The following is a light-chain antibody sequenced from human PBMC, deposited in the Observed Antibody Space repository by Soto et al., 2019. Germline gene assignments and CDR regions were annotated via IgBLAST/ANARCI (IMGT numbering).Light chain of an antibody. J-gene: IGLJ2*01. CDR3: SSYAGSNIV. CDR1: SSDVGGYNF. Sequence: QSALTQPPSASGSPGQSVTVSCTGTSSDVGGYNFVSWYQLHPGKAPTLMIYEVNKRPSGVPARFSGSKSGNTASLTVSGLQAEDEADYYCSSYAGSNIVFGGGTKLTVL. V-gene: IGLV2-8*01. CDR2: EVN.